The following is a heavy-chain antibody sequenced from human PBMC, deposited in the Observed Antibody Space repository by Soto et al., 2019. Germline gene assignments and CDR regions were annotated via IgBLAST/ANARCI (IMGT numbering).Heavy chain of an antibody. CDR3: ARHPERIAQIGWFDP. J-gene: IGHJ5*02. Sequence: GGSLRLSCAASEFTFSDYIMNWVRQAPGKGLEWVSYISSTSSTIYYADSVKGRFTISRDNAKNSLYLQMNSLRAEGTAVYYCARHPERIAQIGWFDPWGQGTLVTVSS. D-gene: IGHD6-13*01. CDR1: EFTFSDYI. V-gene: IGHV3-48*01. CDR2: ISSTSSTI.